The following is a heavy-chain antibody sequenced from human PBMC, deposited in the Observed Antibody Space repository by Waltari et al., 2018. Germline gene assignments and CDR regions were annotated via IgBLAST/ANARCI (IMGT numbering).Heavy chain of an antibody. CDR2: ISSSGSTK. J-gene: IGHJ6*02. Sequence: EVQLVESGGGLVQPGGSLRLSCAASGFTFRTYSMNWVRQAPGKGLDWVSYISSSGSTKYYADSVEGRFTISRDNAKNSLYLQMNSLRAEDTAVYYCARDKMHISTTRGVPDSYYYGMDVWGQGTTVTVSS. CDR1: GFTFRTYS. D-gene: IGHD3-10*01. V-gene: IGHV3-48*01. CDR3: ARDKMHISTTRGVPDSYYYGMDV.